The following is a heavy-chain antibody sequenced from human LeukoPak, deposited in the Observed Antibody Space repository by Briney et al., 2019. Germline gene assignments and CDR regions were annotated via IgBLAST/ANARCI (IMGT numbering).Heavy chain of an antibody. CDR2: INHSGST. V-gene: IGHV4-34*01. CDR3: ARDRVGDYFDY. J-gene: IGHJ4*02. CDR1: GGSFSGYY. D-gene: IGHD3-16*01. Sequence: SETLSLTCAVYGGSFSGYYWSWIRQPPGKGLEWIGEINHSGSTNYNPSLESRVTISVDTSKNQFSLKLSSVTAADTAVYYCARDRVGDYFDYWGQETLVTVSS.